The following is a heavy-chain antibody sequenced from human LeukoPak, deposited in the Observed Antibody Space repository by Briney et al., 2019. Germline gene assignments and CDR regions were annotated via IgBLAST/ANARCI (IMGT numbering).Heavy chain of an antibody. J-gene: IGHJ3*02. CDR1: GGSFSGYY. CDR3: ARDSSADAFDI. CDR2: INHSGST. V-gene: IGHV4-34*01. D-gene: IGHD2-15*01. Sequence: KPSETLSLTCAVYGGSFSGYYWSWIRQPPGKGLEWIGEINHSGSTNYNPSLKSRVTISVDTSKNQFSLKLSSVTAADTAAYYCARDSSADAFDIWGQGTMVTVSS.